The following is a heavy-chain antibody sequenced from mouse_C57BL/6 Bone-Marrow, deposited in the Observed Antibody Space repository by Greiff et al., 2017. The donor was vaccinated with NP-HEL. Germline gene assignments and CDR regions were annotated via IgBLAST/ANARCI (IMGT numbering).Heavy chain of an antibody. CDR3: ERIYSNYVFAY. V-gene: IGHV1-50*01. CDR2: LDPSASYT. D-gene: IGHD2-5*01. CDR1: GYTFTSYW. J-gene: IGHJ3*01. Sequence: VQLQQPGAELVKPGASVKLSCKASGYTFTSYWMQWVKQRPGQGLEWIGELDPSASYTNYNQKFKGKATLTVATSSSTAYMQLSSLTSEDSAVYYCERIYSNYVFAYGGQGTLVTVSA.